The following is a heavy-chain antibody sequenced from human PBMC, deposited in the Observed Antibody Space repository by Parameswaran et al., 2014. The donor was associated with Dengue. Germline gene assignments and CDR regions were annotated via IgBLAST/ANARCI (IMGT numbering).Heavy chain of an antibody. CDR2: IIPIFGTA. CDR3: ARVPSITPDAFDI. V-gene: IGHV1-69*01. D-gene: IGHD2-15*01. J-gene: IGHJ3*02. Sequence: WVRQAPGQGLEWMGGIIPIFGTANYAQKFQGRVTITADESTRTAYMELSSLRSEDTAVYYCARVPSITPDAFDIWGQGTMVTVSS.